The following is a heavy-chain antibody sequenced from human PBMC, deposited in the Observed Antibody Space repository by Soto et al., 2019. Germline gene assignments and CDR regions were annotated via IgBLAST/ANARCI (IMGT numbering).Heavy chain of an antibody. CDR2: INHSGST. D-gene: IGHD3-3*01. CDR1: GGSFSGYY. CDR3: ARVTLSGFGDP. J-gene: IGHJ5*02. Sequence: PSEILSLTCAVYGGSFSGYYWSWIRQPPGKGLEWIGEINHSGSTNYNPSLKSRVTISVDTSKNQFSLKLSSVTAADTAVYYCARVTLSGFGDPWGQGTLVTVSS. V-gene: IGHV4-34*01.